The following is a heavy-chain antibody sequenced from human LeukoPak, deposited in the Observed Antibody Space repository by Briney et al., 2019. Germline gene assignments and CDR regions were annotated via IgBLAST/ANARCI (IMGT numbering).Heavy chain of an antibody. D-gene: IGHD6-19*01. CDR1: GGSISSSSYY. V-gene: IGHV4-39*01. J-gene: IGHJ4*02. Sequence: PSETLSLTCTVSGGSISSSSYYWGWIRQPPGKGLEWIGSIYYSGSTYYNPSLKSRVTISVDTSKNQFSLKLSSVTAADTAVYYCARTDHMAVAGGGRVGYWGQGTLVSVSS. CDR3: ARTDHMAVAGGGRVGY. CDR2: IYYSGST.